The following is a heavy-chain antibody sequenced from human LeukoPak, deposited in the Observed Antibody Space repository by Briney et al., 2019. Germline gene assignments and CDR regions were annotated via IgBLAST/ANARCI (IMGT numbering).Heavy chain of an antibody. Sequence: GGSLRLSCAAPGFTFSNYAVTWVRQAPARGPEWVACITGSGSSNYYADSVKGLSTISRDNSNETLYLQMNSLKADDTPLYYCAKGFIELSNGDSILNNLDYWGQGNLVTVSS. CDR1: GFTFSNYA. V-gene: IGHV3-23*01. CDR3: AKGFIELSNGDSILNNLDY. CDR2: ITGSGSSN. J-gene: IGHJ4*01. D-gene: IGHD1-14*01.